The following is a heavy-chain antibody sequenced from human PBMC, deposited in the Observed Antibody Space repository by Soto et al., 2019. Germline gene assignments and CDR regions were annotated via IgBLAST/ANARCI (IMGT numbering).Heavy chain of an antibody. CDR2: INPSGGST. CDR1: GYTFTSYY. CDR3: ASAGYDILTGRYYYYGMDV. Sequence: SVKVSCKASGYTFTSYYMHWVRQAPGQGLEWMGIINPSGGSTSYAQKFQGRVTMTRDTSTSTVYMELSSLRSEDTAVYYCASAGYDILTGRYYYYGMDVWGQGTTVTVSS. D-gene: IGHD3-9*01. J-gene: IGHJ6*02. V-gene: IGHV1-46*01.